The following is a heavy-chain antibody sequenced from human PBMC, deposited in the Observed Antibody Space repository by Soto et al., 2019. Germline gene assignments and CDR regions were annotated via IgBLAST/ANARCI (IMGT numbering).Heavy chain of an antibody. Sequence: PGESLKISCKGSGYSFTSYWISWVRQMPGKGLEWMGRIDPSDSYTNYSPSFQGHVTISADKSISTAYLQWSSLKASDTAMYYCATTYSGSYKGTFVDVWGQGTTVTAP. CDR3: ATTYSGSYKGTFVDV. CDR1: GYSFTSYW. CDR2: IDPSDSYT. D-gene: IGHD1-26*01. V-gene: IGHV5-10-1*01. J-gene: IGHJ6*02.